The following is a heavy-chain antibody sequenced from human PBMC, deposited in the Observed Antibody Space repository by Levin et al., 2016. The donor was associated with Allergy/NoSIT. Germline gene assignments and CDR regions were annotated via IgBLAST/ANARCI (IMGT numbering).Heavy chain of an antibody. D-gene: IGHD1-1*01. CDR3: ARTGSSSRVT. CDR2: IYSDGTT. Sequence: GGSLRLSCAASKFSVTTNYMIWARQAPGKGLEWVSAIYSDGTTKYADSVKGRFTISRDNSETTLYLQMNRLRAEDTAMYYCARTGSSSRVTWGQGTPVTVSS. J-gene: IGHJ5*02. CDR1: KFSVTTNY. V-gene: IGHV3-53*01.